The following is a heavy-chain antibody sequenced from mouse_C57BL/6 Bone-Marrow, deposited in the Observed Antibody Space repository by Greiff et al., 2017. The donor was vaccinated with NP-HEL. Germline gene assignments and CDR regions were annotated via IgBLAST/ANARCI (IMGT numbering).Heavy chain of an antibody. CDR3: ARLLLLRRNYYAMDY. J-gene: IGHJ4*01. CDR1: GYTFTSYT. D-gene: IGHD2-12*01. V-gene: IGHV1-4*01. Sequence: VQLQQSGAELARPGASVKMSCKASGYTFTSYTMHWVKQRPGQGLEWIGYINPSSGYTTYNQKFKDKATLTADKSSSTAYMQLSSLTSEDSAVYYCARLLLLRRNYYAMDYWGQGTSVTVSS. CDR2: INPSSGYT.